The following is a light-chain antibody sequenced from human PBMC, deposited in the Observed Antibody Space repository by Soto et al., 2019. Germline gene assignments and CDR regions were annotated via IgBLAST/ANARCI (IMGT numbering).Light chain of an antibody. CDR3: QQYNNWPLT. CDR1: QSVSSN. Sequence: EIVMTQSPATLSVSPGERATLSCRTSQSVSSNLAWYQQKPGQAPRLLIYGASPRATGIPARFSGSGSGTEFTLTISSLQSEDFAVYYCQQYNNWPLTFGQGTKVDIK. J-gene: IGKJ1*01. CDR2: GAS. V-gene: IGKV3-15*01.